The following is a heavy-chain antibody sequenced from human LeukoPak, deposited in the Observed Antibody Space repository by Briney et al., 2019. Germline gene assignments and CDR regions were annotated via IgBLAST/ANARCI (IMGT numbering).Heavy chain of an antibody. V-gene: IGHV3-7*01. Sequence: GGSLRLSCAASGFTFSNSWMTWVRQAPGKGLEWVANIKQDGSDIHYVDSVRGRFTISRDNAKNSLYLQMNSLRVEDTAVYYCARDGDDYGDYLDYWGQGTLVTVSS. CDR3: ARDGDDYGDYLDY. D-gene: IGHD4-17*01. CDR1: GFTFSNSW. J-gene: IGHJ4*02. CDR2: IKQDGSDI.